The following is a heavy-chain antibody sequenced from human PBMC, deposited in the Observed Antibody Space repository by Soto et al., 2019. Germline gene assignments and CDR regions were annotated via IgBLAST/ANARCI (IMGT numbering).Heavy chain of an antibody. V-gene: IGHV3-21*01. CDR3: ARDRGTLYYYYMDV. D-gene: IGHD1-1*01. CDR2: ISSSSSYI. J-gene: IGHJ6*03. CDR1: GFTFSSYG. Sequence: GGSLRLSCAASGFTFSSYGMHWVRQAPGKGLEWVSSISSSSSYIYYADSVKGRFTISRDNAKNSLYLQMNSLRAEDTAVYYCARDRGTLYYYYMDVWGKGTTVTVSS.